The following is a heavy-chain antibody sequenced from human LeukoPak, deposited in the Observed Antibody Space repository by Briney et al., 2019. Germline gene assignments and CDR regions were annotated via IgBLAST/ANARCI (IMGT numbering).Heavy chain of an antibody. V-gene: IGHV4-31*03. J-gene: IGHJ4*02. D-gene: IGHD5-12*01. CDR2: IYYSGST. CDR3: ARRYGGYGGHFDY. Sequence: PSETLSLTCTVSGGSISSGGYYWSWIRQHPGKGLEWIGYIYYSGSTYYNPSLKSRVTISVDTSKNQFSLKLSSVTAADTAVYYCARRYGGYGGHFDYWGQGTLVTVSS. CDR1: GGSISSGGYY.